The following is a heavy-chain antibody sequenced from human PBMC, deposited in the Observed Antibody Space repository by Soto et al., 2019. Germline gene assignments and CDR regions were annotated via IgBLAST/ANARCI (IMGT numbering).Heavy chain of an antibody. Sequence: EVQLVESGGCLVKPGGSLRLSCAASGFTFSNYRMNWVRQAPGKGLEGVSSISTSSSYMYYADSVKGRFTISRDNAKNSLYLQMNSLRAEDTAVYYCARALSNYGDYVGVFDYWGQGTLVTVSS. J-gene: IGHJ4*02. D-gene: IGHD4-17*01. CDR2: ISTSSSYM. CDR3: ARALSNYGDYVGVFDY. CDR1: GFTFSNYR. V-gene: IGHV3-21*01.